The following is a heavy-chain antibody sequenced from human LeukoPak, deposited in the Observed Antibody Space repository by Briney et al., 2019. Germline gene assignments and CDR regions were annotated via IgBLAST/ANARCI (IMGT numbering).Heavy chain of an antibody. D-gene: IGHD4-23*01. J-gene: IGHJ4*02. CDR3: ARDRSDYGGFWDY. CDR1: GYSISSGYY. Sequence: SETLSLTCTVSGYSISSGYYWGWIRQPPAKGLEWIGSIYHSGSTYYNPSLKSRVTISVDTSKNQFSLKLSSVTAADTAVYYCARDRSDYGGFWDYWGQGTLVTVSS. V-gene: IGHV4-38-2*02. CDR2: IYHSGST.